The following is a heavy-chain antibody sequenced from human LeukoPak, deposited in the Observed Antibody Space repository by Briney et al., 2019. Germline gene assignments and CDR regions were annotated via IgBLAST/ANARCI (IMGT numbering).Heavy chain of an antibody. D-gene: IGHD2-21*01. J-gene: IGHJ4*02. Sequence: GSSVKVSCKASGGTFSSYTISWVRQAPGQGLEWMGRIIPILGIANYAQKFQGRVTITADKSTSTAYMELSSLRSEDTAVYYCARDRAYCGGDCYSTLDYWGQGTLVTVYS. CDR3: ARDRAYCGGDCYSTLDY. CDR1: GGTFSSYT. V-gene: IGHV1-69*04. CDR2: IIPILGIA.